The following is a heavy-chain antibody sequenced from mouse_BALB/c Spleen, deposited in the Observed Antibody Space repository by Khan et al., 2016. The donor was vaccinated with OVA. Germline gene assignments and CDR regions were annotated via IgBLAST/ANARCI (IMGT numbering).Heavy chain of an antibody. D-gene: IGHD2-4*01. J-gene: IGHJ4*01. V-gene: IGHV2-6-1*01. CDR1: GFSLTNYG. CDR2: IWSDGST. Sequence: VKLMESGPGLVAPSQSLSITCTISGFSLTNYGVHWVRRPPGKGLEWLVVIWSDGSTTYNSALKSRLTISKDNSKSQVFLKMNSLQTDDTAMYFCARQPYYHYNIMDYWGQGTSVTVSS. CDR3: ARQPYYHYNIMDY.